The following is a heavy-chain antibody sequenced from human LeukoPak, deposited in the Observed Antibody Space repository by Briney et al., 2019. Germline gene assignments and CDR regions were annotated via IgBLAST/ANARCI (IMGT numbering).Heavy chain of an antibody. CDR1: GFTFSSYS. CDR2: ISSSSSYI. Sequence: PGGSLRLSCAASGFTFSSYSMNWVRQAPGKGLEWVSSISSSSSYIYYADSVKRRFTISRDNAKNSLYLQMNSLRAEDTAVYYCARGPTARLGDYWGQGTLVTVSS. J-gene: IGHJ4*02. V-gene: IGHV3-21*01. CDR3: ARGPTARLGDY. D-gene: IGHD6-6*01.